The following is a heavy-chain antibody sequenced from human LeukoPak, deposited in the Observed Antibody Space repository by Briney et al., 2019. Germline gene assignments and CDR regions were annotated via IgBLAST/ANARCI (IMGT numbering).Heavy chain of an antibody. CDR3: AKWGDFDILTGYYVSDF. J-gene: IGHJ4*02. CDR2: VTGRGGST. V-gene: IGHV3-23*01. Sequence: GESLRLSCVASGFTFSNYAMSWVRQAPGQRLEWVSAVTGRGGSTYYADSVKGRFTISRDNSRNTLFLQMNSLRAEDTAIYYCAKWGDFDILTGYYVSDFWGQGTLVTVSS. CDR1: GFTFSNYA. D-gene: IGHD3-9*01.